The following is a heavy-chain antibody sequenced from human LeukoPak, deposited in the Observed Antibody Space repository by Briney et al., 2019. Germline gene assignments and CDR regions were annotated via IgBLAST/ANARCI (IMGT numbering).Heavy chain of an antibody. D-gene: IGHD3-10*01. CDR1: GLSITRPYY. CDR3: ARSHYYGSGEFAFLHH. CDR2: TSHRDSP. V-gene: IGHV4-38-2*02. Sequence: SETLSLTCSVSGLSITRPYYWGWIRQSPGKGLEWIGSTSHRDSPYYNPSLKSRVSISVDTSKSQFSLNLTSLTAADTAVYYCARSHYYGSGEFAFLHHWGPGTLVTVSS. J-gene: IGHJ1*01.